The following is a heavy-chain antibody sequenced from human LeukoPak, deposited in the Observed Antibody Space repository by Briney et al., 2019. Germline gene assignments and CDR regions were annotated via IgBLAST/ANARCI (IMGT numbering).Heavy chain of an antibody. Sequence: GGSLRLSCAASGFTFSNVNLNWVRRAPGKGLEWVARIKTITDGETTEYAAPVKGRFTISRDDSKDTLYLQMNSLGAEDTAVYYCGKDLRGYIYGTFDYWGQGTLVTVSS. CDR3: GKDLRGYIYGTFDY. CDR2: IKTITDGETT. CDR1: GFTFSNVN. J-gene: IGHJ4*02. D-gene: IGHD5-18*01. V-gene: IGHV3-15*01.